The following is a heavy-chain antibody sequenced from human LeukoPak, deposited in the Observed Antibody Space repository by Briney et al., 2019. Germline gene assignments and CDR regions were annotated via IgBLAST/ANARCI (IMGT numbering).Heavy chain of an antibody. CDR2: IIPIFGTA. CDR1: GGTFSGYA. V-gene: IGHV1-69*13. Sequence: GASVKVSCKASGGTFSGYAISWVRQAPGQGLEWMGGIIPIFGTANYAQKFQGRVTITADESTSTAYMELSSLRSEDTAVYYCARDFPYGSGSYLDYWGQGTLVTVSS. D-gene: IGHD3-10*01. CDR3: ARDFPYGSGSYLDY. J-gene: IGHJ4*02.